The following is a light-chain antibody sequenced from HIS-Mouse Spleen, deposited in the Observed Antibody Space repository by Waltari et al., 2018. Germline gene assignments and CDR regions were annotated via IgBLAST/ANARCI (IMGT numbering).Light chain of an antibody. CDR2: SNN. J-gene: IGLJ2*01. CDR1: SPNIGSNT. CDR3: AAWDDSLNGVV. Sequence: QSVLTQPPSASGTPGQRVTISCSGSSPNIGSNTGNWYQQLPGTAPKLLTYSNNQRPSGVPDRFSGSKSGTSASLAISGLQSEDEADYYCAAWDDSLNGVVFGGGTKLTVL. V-gene: IGLV1-44*01.